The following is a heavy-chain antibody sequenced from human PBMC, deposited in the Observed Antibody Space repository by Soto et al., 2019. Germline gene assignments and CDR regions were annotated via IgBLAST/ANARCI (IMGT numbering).Heavy chain of an antibody. CDR1: GGSINNNY. V-gene: IGHV4-59*08. Sequence: QVQLQESGPRLVKPSETLSLTCTVSGGSINNNYWSWIRQLPGKGLEWIGYIHYSGTTDYNPSLKSRFTNAVDTSKNPFSLNRSSVTAADTPVYYCAIHGVRAQRAAFDIWGRGTTVTVSS. J-gene: IGHJ3*02. D-gene: IGHD3-16*01. CDR2: IHYSGTT. CDR3: AIHGVRAQRAAFDI.